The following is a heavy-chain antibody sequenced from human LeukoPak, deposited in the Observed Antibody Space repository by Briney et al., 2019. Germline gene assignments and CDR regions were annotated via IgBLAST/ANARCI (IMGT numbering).Heavy chain of an antibody. Sequence: TGGSLRLSRIASGFSFSGHWMHWARQLPGKGLVWVSRISTTGSTTSYADSVKGRFTVSRDNAKNTLYLQVNNLRAEDTAVYYCARGPNSNWSGLDFWGQGTLLTVSS. CDR2: ISTTGSTT. CDR1: GFSFSGHW. J-gene: IGHJ4*02. V-gene: IGHV3-74*01. CDR3: ARGPNSNWSGLDF. D-gene: IGHD6-6*01.